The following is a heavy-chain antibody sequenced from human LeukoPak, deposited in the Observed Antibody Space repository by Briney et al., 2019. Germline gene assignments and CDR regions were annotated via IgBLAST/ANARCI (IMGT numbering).Heavy chain of an antibody. CDR3: ARDLPYCSGGSCYGYFDY. D-gene: IGHD2-15*01. Sequence: GGSLRLSCAASGFTFSSYAMSWVRQAPGKGLEWVSSISSSSSYIYYADSVKGRFTISSDNAKNSLYLQMNSLRAEDTAVCYCARDLPYCSGGSCYGYFDYWGQGTLVTVSS. V-gene: IGHV3-21*01. CDR2: ISSSSSYI. J-gene: IGHJ4*02. CDR1: GFTFSSYA.